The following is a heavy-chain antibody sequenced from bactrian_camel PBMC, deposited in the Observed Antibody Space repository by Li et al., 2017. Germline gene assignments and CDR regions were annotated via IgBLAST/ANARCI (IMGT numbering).Heavy chain of an antibody. CDR1: GFTFGDGD. V-gene: IGHV3S55*01. J-gene: IGHJ4*01. CDR3: DCTLRPAYNY. CDR2: ISSDGST. Sequence: VQLVESGGDSVQAGGSLTLSCTASGFTFGDGDVAWYRQAPGKECELVSSISSDGSTYYADSVKGRFTISRDIAKNTIYLQMNSVKMEDTAVYFGDCTLRPAYNYWGQGTQVTVS. D-gene: IGHD2*01.